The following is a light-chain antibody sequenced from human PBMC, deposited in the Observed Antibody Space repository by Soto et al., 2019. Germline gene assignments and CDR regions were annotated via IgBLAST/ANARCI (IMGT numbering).Light chain of an antibody. V-gene: IGLV2-14*01. CDR2: EVS. CDR3: SSYTSSSIDYV. J-gene: IGLJ1*01. Sequence: QPVLTQPASVSGSPEQSITISCTGTSSDVGGYNYVSWYQQHPGKAPKLMIYEVSNRPSGVSNRFSGSKSGNTASLTISGLQAEDEADYYCSSYTSSSIDYVFGTGTKLTVL. CDR1: SSDVGGYNY.